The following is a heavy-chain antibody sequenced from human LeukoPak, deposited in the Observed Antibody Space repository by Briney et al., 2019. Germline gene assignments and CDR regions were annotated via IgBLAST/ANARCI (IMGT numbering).Heavy chain of an antibody. CDR1: GGTFSSYA. V-gene: IGHV1-69*05. CDR3: ARGRPLDYYYYYMDV. Sequence: SVKVSCKASGGTFSSYAISWVRQAPGQGLEWMGGIIPIFGTANYAQKFQGRVTITTDESTSTAYMELSSLRSEDTAVYYCARGRPLDYYYYYMDVWGKGTTVTVSS. CDR2: IIPIFGTA. D-gene: IGHD1-1*01. J-gene: IGHJ6*03.